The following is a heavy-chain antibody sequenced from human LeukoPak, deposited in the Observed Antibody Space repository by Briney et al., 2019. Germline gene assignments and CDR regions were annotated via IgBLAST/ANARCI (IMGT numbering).Heavy chain of an antibody. J-gene: IGHJ5*02. V-gene: IGHV1-8*01. Sequence: AASVKVSCKASGYTFTSYDINWVRQATGQGLEWMGWMNPNSGNTGYAQKFQGRVTMTRNTSISTAYMELSSLRSEDTAVYYCARFHVWSGYFDRRGQRRWFDPWGQGTLVTVSS. CDR3: ARFHVWSGYFDRRGQRRWFDP. CDR1: GYTFTSYD. CDR2: MNPNSGNT. D-gene: IGHD3-3*02.